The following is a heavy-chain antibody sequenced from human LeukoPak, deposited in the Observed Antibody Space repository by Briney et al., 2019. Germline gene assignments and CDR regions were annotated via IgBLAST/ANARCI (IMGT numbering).Heavy chain of an antibody. CDR3: ARAVYSSGWFGATRTPKGNWFDP. V-gene: IGHV3-11*01. D-gene: IGHD6-19*01. Sequence: GGSLRLSCAASGFTFSDYYMSWIRQAPGKGLEWVSYISSSGSTIYYADSVKGRFIISRDNAKKSLYLQMSGLRVEDTAVYYCARAVYSSGWFGATRTPKGNWFDPWGQGTLVTVSS. CDR1: GFTFSDYY. J-gene: IGHJ5*02. CDR2: ISSSGSTI.